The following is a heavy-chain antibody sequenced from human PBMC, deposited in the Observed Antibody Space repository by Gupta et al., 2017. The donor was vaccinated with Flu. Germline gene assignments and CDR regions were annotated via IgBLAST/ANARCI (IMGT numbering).Heavy chain of an antibody. CDR2: VIAMFRTT. CDR3: ARSVTYYDSYFDY. Sequence: QVQPVQSGAEVKKPGSSVKVACKASGVIFSSYAISWVRQAPGQGLEWMGGVIAMFRTTNYAQKFQGRVTITADESTNTASMELSSLRSDDTAVYFCARSVTYYDSYFDYWGQGTLVTVSS. D-gene: IGHD1-26*01. J-gene: IGHJ4*02. V-gene: IGHV1-69*01. CDR1: GVIFSSYA.